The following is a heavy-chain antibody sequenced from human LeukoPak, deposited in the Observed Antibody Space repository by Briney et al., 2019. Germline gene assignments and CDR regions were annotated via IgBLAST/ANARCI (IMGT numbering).Heavy chain of an antibody. CDR2: ISGSGGST. V-gene: IGHV3-23*01. CDR3: ARGKQQVDLGFDF. D-gene: IGHD6-13*01. CDR1: GFTFSSYA. J-gene: IGHJ4*02. Sequence: PGGSLRPSCAASGFTFSSYAMHWVRHAPGKGLEWVSAISGSGGSTYYADSVKGRFTISRDNSKNTLSLQMNSLRAEDTAIYYCARGKQQVDLGFDFWGQGTLVTVSS.